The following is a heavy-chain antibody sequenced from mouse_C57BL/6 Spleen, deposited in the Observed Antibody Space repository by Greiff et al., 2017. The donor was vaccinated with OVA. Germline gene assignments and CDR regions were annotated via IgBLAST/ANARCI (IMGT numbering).Heavy chain of an antibody. CDR2: ISAGGSDT. V-gene: IGHV5-4*01. CDR1: GFTFSSYA. D-gene: IGHD2-2*01. Sequence: EVQLLESGGGLVKPGGSLKLSCAASGFTFSSYAMSWVRQTPEKRLEWVATISAGGSDTSYPDNVQGRFTITRDNAKNNPYLQMSHLKSEDTAVYYCAGERKGLPYYFDDWGQGTTLTVSS. CDR3: AGERKGLPYYFDD. J-gene: IGHJ2*01.